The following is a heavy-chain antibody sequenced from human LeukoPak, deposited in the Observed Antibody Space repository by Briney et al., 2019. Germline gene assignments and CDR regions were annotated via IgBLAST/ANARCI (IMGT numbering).Heavy chain of an antibody. J-gene: IGHJ5*02. CDR1: GYTFTSYG. Sequence: GASVKVSCKASGYTFTSYGISWVRQAPGQGLEWMGWISAYNGNTNYAQKLQGRVTMTRDTSISTAYMELSRLRSDDTAVYYCARVFGCSSTSCYVSWFDPWGQGTLVTVSS. D-gene: IGHD2-2*01. CDR2: ISAYNGNT. V-gene: IGHV1-18*01. CDR3: ARVFGCSSTSCYVSWFDP.